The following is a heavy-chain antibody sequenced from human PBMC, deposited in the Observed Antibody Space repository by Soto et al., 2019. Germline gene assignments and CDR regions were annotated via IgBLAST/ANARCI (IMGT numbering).Heavy chain of an antibody. J-gene: IGHJ4*02. CDR1: GYTFTSYA. D-gene: IGHD2-21*02. CDR2: INAGNGNT. CDR3: ARIIVVVTALDY. V-gene: IGHV1-3*05. Sequence: QVQLVQSGAEEKKPGASVKVSCKASGYTFTSYAMHWVRQAPGQRLEWMGWINAGNGNTKYSQKFQGRVTITRDTSASTAYMELSSLRSEDTAVYSCARIIVVVTALDYWGQGTLVPVSS.